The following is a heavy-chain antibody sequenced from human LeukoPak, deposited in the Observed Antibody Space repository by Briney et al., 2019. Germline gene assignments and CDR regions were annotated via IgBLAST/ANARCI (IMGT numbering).Heavy chain of an antibody. D-gene: IGHD3-9*01. CDR1: VYTFTGYY. CDR3: ARTNILTGYRPFYFDY. CDR2: INPNSGGT. V-gene: IGHV1-2*02. Sequence: ASVKVSCKASVYTFTGYYMHWVRQAPGQGLERMGWINPNSGGTNYAQKFQGRVTMTRDTSISTAYMELSRLRSDDTAVYYCARTNILTGYRPFYFDYWGQGTLVTVSS. J-gene: IGHJ4*02.